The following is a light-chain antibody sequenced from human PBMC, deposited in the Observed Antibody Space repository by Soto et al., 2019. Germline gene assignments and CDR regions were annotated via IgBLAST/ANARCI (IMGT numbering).Light chain of an antibody. J-gene: IGKJ1*01. V-gene: IGKV1-5*03. CDR1: LSISSW. CDR3: QQYNSSPQA. Sequence: DIQMTHSPSTLSASVGDRVTITCRASLSISSWLAWYQQKPGKAPKLLIYKASSLESVVPARFSSSGSGTEFTLTISNLEPDDFATEYSQQYNSSPQAFGQGTKVEIK. CDR2: KAS.